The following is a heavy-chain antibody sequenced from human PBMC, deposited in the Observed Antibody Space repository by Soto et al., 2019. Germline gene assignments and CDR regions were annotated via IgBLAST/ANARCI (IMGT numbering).Heavy chain of an antibody. Sequence: QVQLQESGPGLVKPSETLSLTCTVSGGSVSSGSYYWSWIRQPPGKGLEWIGYIYYTGSTNYNPSLISRVTISVATSNHHRSPKLSSVTAADTAVYYCEGEDEPQLVPQYYWGHLSLLTVCS. CDR2: IYYTGST. V-gene: IGHV4-61*03. J-gene: IGHJ4*01. D-gene: IGHD6-13*01. CDR1: GGSVSSGSYY. CDR3: EGEDEPQLVPQYY.